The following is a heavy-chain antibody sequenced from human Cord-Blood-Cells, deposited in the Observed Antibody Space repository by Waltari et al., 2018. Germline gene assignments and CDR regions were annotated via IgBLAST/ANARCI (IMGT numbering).Heavy chain of an antibody. CDR2: RNPNSGNT. J-gene: IGHJ4*02. V-gene: IGHV1-8*01. D-gene: IGHD3-10*01. CDR1: GYTFTSYD. Sequence: QVQLVQSGAEVKKPGASVKVSCKASGYTFTSYDINWVRQATGQGLEWMGWRNPNSGNTGNAQKFQGRVTMTRNTSISTAYMELSSLRSEDTAVYYCARGNRMPYYYGSGSSFDYWGQGTLVTVSS. CDR3: ARGNRMPYYYGSGSSFDY.